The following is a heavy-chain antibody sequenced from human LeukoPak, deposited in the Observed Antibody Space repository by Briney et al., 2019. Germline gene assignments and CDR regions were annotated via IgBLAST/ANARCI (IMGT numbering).Heavy chain of an antibody. CDR1: GYTFTGYY. CDR3: ARDQWSNGYSSILDYGMDV. V-gene: IGHV1-46*01. Sequence: ASVKVSCKASGYTFTGYYMHWVRQAPGQGLEWMGIINPSGGSTSYAQKFQGRVTVTRDTSTSTVYMELSSLRSEDTAVYYCARDQWSNGYSSILDYGMDVWGQGTTVTVSS. CDR2: INPSGGST. J-gene: IGHJ6*02. D-gene: IGHD6-13*01.